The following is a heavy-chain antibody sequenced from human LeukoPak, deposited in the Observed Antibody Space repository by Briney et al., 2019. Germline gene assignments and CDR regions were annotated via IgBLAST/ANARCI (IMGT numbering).Heavy chain of an antibody. Sequence: GGSLRLSCAASGFTVSSNYMSWVRQAPGKGLEGVSVIYSGGSTYYADSVKGRFTISRDNSKNTLYLQMNSLRAEDTAVYYCARVHYGSGSLNDAYYYYYMDVWGKGTTVTISS. J-gene: IGHJ6*03. CDR2: IYSGGST. V-gene: IGHV3-53*01. D-gene: IGHD3-10*01. CDR3: ARVHYGSGSLNDAYYYYYMDV. CDR1: GFTVSSNY.